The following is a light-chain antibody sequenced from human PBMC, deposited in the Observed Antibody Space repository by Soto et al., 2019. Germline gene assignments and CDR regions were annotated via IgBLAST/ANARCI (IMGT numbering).Light chain of an antibody. CDR3: QSYDSSLSAYV. J-gene: IGLJ1*01. CDR1: SSNFGAGYD. V-gene: IGLV1-40*01. CDR2: GNS. Sequence: QSVLTQPPSVSGAPGQRVTISCTGSSSNFGAGYDVHWYQQLPGAAPKLLIYGNSNRPSGVPDRFSGSKSGTSASLAITGLQAEDEADYCCQSYDSSLSAYVFGTGTKVTVL.